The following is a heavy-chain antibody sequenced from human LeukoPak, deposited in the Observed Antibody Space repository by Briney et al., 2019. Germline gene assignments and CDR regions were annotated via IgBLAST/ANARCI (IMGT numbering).Heavy chain of an antibody. D-gene: IGHD6-13*01. CDR3: ANPIRGQLVIDY. J-gene: IGHJ4*02. V-gene: IGHV3-30*18. Sequence: GGSLRLSCAASGFTFSSYGMQWVRQAPGKGLEWVAEISYEGRNKYYAVSVKGRFTISRDNSKNTLSLKMNSLRAEDTAVYYCANPIRGQLVIDYWGQGTLVTVSS. CDR2: ISYEGRNK. CDR1: GFTFSSYG.